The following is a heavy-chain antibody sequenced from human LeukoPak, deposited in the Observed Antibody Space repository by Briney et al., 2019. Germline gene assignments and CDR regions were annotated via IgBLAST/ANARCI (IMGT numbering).Heavy chain of an antibody. D-gene: IGHD2-21*01. Sequence: SETLSLTCTVSGGSISSYCWSWVRQPPGKGLEWIGYIFTSGSTDYNPSLKSRVTMSVDTSKDQLSMELRFLTAADTAVYYCATSHDVKTAPYDLWGQGTLVTVSS. CDR2: IFTSGST. CDR1: GGSISSYC. CDR3: ATSHDVKTAPYDL. V-gene: IGHV4-4*09. J-gene: IGHJ5*02.